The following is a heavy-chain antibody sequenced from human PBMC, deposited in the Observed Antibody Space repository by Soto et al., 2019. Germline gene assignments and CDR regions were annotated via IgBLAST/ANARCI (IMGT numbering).Heavy chain of an antibody. Sequence: GGSLRLSCAASGFTFNSYYLHWVRQAPGKGLVWVSRISYDGTSTIYAESVRGRFTISRDSAKNTLSLQMNSLSAEDTAVYYCARGLYGDSVGYDHWGQGTLVTVSS. D-gene: IGHD4-17*01. CDR3: ARGLYGDSVGYDH. CDR2: ISYDGTST. V-gene: IGHV3-74*01. CDR1: GFTFNSYY. J-gene: IGHJ4*02.